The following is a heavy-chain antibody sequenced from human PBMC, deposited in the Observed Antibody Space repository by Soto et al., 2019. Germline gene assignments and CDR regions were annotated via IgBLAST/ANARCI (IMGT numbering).Heavy chain of an antibody. Sequence: SATLSLTCAVDCCSFSMYYWRLLCKSPGKVLEWIGEIDQRGRTNSSPSLTIRITIPIETSKNQFSLKLQSVTATDAAGYNCARIRRRLVIRSDDHARGVDYRGQGTLATVSS. CDR3: ARIRRRLVIRSDDHARGVDY. J-gene: IGHJ1*01. D-gene: IGHD3-10*01. CDR1: CCSFSMYY. V-gene: IGHV4-34*01. CDR2: IDQRGRT.